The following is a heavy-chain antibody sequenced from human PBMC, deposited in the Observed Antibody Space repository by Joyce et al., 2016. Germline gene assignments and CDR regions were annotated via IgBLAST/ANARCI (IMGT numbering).Heavy chain of an antibody. CDR3: ATEIPISIFGLLAYNHGLDV. V-gene: IGHV1-24*01. J-gene: IGHJ6*02. CDR1: GSTLTDLS. Sequence: QVHLAQSGAEVKKPGASVKVSCKVSGSTLTDLSMHWVQQAPGKGLEWMGGFDAEDGETSYAQKLQDRVTMTEDTSTDTAYMELSSLRSEDTAVYYCATEIPISIFGLLAYNHGLDVWGQGTTVTVSS. D-gene: IGHD3-3*01. CDR2: FDAEDGET.